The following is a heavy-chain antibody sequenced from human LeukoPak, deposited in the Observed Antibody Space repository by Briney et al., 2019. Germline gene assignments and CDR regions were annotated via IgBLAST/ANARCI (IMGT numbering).Heavy chain of an antibody. V-gene: IGHV3-15*01. CDR3: ATDVPYTGGGAIVY. CDR2: IKSKYDGGTT. CDR1: GFVFSNLW. J-gene: IGHJ4*02. Sequence: GGSLRLSCTASGFVFSNLWMSWVRQAPGRGPEWVGHIKSKYDGGTTDYGAPGKDRFTISRDDWKNTLYLQVKSLKTEDTGMCYCATDVPYTGGGAIVYWGQGTLVIVSS. D-gene: IGHD3-16*02.